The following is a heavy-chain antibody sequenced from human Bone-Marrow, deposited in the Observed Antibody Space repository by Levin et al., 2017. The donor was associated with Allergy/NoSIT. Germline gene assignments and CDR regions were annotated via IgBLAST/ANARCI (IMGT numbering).Heavy chain of an antibody. J-gene: IGHJ6*02. Sequence: PGGSLRLSCAASGFTFSSYGMHWVRQAPGKGLEWVAVIWHDGSIKFYSDPVKGRFTVSRDNSKRALFLQMNSLRAEDTAVYYCVRDREVENDYSDFGMDVWGQGTTVTVS. CDR2: IWHDGSIK. CDR3: VRDREVENDYSDFGMDV. D-gene: IGHD1-26*01. CDR1: GFTFSSYG. V-gene: IGHV3-33*01.